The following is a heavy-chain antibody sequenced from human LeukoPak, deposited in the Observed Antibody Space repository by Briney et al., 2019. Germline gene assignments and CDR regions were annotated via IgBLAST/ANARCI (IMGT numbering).Heavy chain of an antibody. V-gene: IGHV4-61*02. D-gene: IGHD1-1*01. CDR1: GGSISSGSYY. CDR3: AREGQLWSIDY. Sequence: SETLSLTCTVSGGSISSGSYYWSWIRQPAGKGLEWIGRIYTSGSTNYNPSLKSRITISVDTSKNQFSLKLSSVTAADTAVYYCAREGQLWSIDYWGQGTLVTVSS. J-gene: IGHJ4*02. CDR2: IYTSGST.